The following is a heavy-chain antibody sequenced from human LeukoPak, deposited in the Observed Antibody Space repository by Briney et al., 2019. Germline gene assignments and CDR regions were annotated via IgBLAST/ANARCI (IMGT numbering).Heavy chain of an antibody. CDR2: IYYSGST. D-gene: IGHD3-22*01. CDR1: GGSFSGYH. CDR3: ARAYYDSSGYNVDI. Sequence: SETLSLTCAVYGGSFSGYHWSWIRQPPGKGLEWIGYIYYSGSTNYNPSLKSRVTISVDTSKNQFSLKLSSVTAADTAVYYCARAYYDSSGYNVDIWGQGTMVTVSS. V-gene: IGHV4-59*01. J-gene: IGHJ3*02.